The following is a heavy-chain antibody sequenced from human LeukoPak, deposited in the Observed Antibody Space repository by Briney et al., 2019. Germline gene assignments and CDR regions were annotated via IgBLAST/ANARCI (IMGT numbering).Heavy chain of an antibody. V-gene: IGHV4-59*12. Sequence: SETLSLTCTVSGGSISSYYWSWIRQPPGKGLEWIGYIYHSGSAYYNPSLKSRVTISVDRSKNQFSLKLSSVTAADTAVYYCARTGEEANFDYWGQGTLVTVSS. J-gene: IGHJ4*02. CDR3: ARTGEEANFDY. CDR2: IYHSGSA. CDR1: GGSISSYY. D-gene: IGHD7-27*01.